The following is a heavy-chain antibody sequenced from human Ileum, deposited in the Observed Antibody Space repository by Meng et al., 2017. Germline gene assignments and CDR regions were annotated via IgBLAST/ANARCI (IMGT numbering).Heavy chain of an antibody. Sequence: QVQLVESGGGVVQPGESLRLSCAASGFTFNSSGMHWDRQAPGKGLAWEGIIWNDGSNQYYSDSVRGRFTNSRDNSKNTLYLQTSSLRVDETALYYCAVLGPYDDNDYWGQETLVTVSS. V-gene: IGHV3-33*01. CDR3: AVLGPYDDNDY. J-gene: IGHJ4*02. D-gene: IGHD5-12*01. CDR2: IWNDGSNQ. CDR1: GFTFNSSG.